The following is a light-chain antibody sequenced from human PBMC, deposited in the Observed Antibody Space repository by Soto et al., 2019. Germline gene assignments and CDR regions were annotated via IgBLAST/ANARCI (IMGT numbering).Light chain of an antibody. V-gene: IGKV1-39*01. CDR2: AAS. CDR3: QQSFSTPFT. Sequence: DIQMTQSPSSLSAFVGDRVTLTCRASQGISNQLNWYQLRPGKAPTLLLYAASSLQTGVSSRFSGSGSGTDFTLTISSLEPEDFAIYYCQQSFSTPFTFGRGTRLEIK. J-gene: IGKJ5*01. CDR1: QGISNQ.